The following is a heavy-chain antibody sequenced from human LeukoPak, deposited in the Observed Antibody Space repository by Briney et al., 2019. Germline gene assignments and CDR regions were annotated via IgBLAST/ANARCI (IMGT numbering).Heavy chain of an antibody. CDR1: GITFSDHY. Sequence: GGSLRLSCAASGITFSDHYMSWIRQAPGKGLEWLSYISSGGDYIYYADSVKGRFTISRDNAKNSLFLQMNSLTADDTAVYYCARERTTIVSGTTIGAYWGQGTLVTVSS. J-gene: IGHJ4*02. CDR3: ARERTTIVSGTTIGAY. CDR2: ISSGGDYI. V-gene: IGHV3-11*04. D-gene: IGHD2/OR15-2a*01.